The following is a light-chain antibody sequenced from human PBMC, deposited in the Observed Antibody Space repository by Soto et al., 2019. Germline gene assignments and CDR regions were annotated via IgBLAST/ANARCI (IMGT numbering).Light chain of an antibody. CDR3: CSYAISFYV. Sequence: QSALTQPRSVSGSPGQSVTISCTGSSRDFGGYNYVSWYQQHPGKAPKLIIYDVTKRPSGVPNRFSGSKSGNTASLTISGLQADDEADYFCCSYAISFYVFGTGTKVTVL. CDR2: DVT. J-gene: IGLJ1*01. CDR1: SRDFGGYNY. V-gene: IGLV2-11*01.